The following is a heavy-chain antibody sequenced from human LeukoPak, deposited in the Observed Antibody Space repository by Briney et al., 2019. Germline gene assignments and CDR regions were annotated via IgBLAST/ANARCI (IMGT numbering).Heavy chain of an antibody. Sequence: GGSLRLSCAASGFTFSSYWMHWVRQAPGKGLVWVSRINSDGSSTSYADSVKGRFTISRDNAKNTLYPQMNSLRAEDTAVYYCARGGFDYGDYINYWGQGTLVTVSS. CDR1: GFTFSSYW. CDR2: INSDGSST. D-gene: IGHD4-17*01. CDR3: ARGGFDYGDYINY. V-gene: IGHV3-74*01. J-gene: IGHJ4*02.